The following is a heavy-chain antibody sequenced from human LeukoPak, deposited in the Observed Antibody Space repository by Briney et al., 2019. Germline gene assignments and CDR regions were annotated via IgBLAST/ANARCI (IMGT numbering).Heavy chain of an antibody. CDR1: GFTFSSYA. D-gene: IGHD2-15*01. J-gene: IGHJ3*01. CDR2: ISYDGSNK. Sequence: PGGFLRLSCAASGFTFSSYAMHWVRQAPGKGLEWVAVISYDGSNKYYADSVKGRFTISRDNSKNTLYLQMNSLRAEDTAVYYCARQSSATIVSAFAFWGQGTMVTVSS. CDR3: ARQSSATIVSAFAF. V-gene: IGHV3-30-3*01.